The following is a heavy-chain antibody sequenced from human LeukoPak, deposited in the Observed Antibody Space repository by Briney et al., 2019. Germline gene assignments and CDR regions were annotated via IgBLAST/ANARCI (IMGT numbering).Heavy chain of an antibody. D-gene: IGHD5-12*01. J-gene: IGHJ4*02. CDR3: ASLNSGYDGSFNY. Sequence: GGSLRLSCAASGFSFSSYEMNWVRQAPGKGLEWVSYISSGGTSIYYADSVKGQFTISRDNAKNSLYLQMNSLRAEDTAVYYCASLNSGYDGSFNYWGQGTLVTVSS. V-gene: IGHV3-48*03. CDR1: GFSFSSYE. CDR2: ISSGGTSI.